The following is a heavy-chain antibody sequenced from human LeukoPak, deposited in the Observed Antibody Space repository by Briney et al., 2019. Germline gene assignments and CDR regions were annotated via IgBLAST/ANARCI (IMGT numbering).Heavy chain of an antibody. V-gene: IGHV3-23*01. J-gene: IGHJ3*01. CDR1: TSMFSSYA. CDR3: AGGEGAAGIYDAFDF. D-gene: IGHD6-13*01. Sequence: GGSLRLSCAASTSMFSSYAMTWVRQAPGKGLQWISTITGIGSRIYYADSVKGRFTLSRDNSKNTLHLQMNSLGAEDTAVYYCAGGEGAAGIYDAFDFWGQGTLVTVSS. CDR2: ITGIGSRI.